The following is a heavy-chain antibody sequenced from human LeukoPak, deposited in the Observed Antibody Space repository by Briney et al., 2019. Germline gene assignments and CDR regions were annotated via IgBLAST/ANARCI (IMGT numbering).Heavy chain of an antibody. CDR2: FDPEDGET. CDR1: GYTLTELS. CDR3: ATINTVTLYNWFDP. D-gene: IGHD4-17*01. V-gene: IGHV1-24*01. J-gene: IGHJ5*02. Sequence: ASVKVSCKVSGYTLTELSMHWVRQAPGKGLEWMGGFDPEDGETIYAQKFQGRVTMTEDTSTDTAYMELSSLRSEDTAVYYCATINTVTLYNWFDPWGQGTLVTVSS.